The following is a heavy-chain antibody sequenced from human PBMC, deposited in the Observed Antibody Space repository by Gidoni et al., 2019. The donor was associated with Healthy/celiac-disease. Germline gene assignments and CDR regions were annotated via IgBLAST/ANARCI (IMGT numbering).Heavy chain of an antibody. CDR2: ISGSGGST. V-gene: IGHV3-23*04. D-gene: IGHD2-2*01. CDR1: GFPFSSYA. Sequence: EVQLVESGGGLVQPGGSLSLSCAASGFPFSSYAMSWVRQAPGKGLEWVSAISGSGGSTYYADSVKGRFTISRDNSKNTLYLQMNSLRAEDTAVYYCAKDGCSSTSCPWAYWGQGTLVTVSS. CDR3: AKDGCSSTSCPWAY. J-gene: IGHJ4*02.